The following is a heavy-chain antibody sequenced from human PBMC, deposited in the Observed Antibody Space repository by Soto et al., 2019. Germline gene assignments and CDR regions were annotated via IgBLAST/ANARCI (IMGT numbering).Heavy chain of an antibody. CDR3: ARIKLVEWFFINVDVYDMDV. CDR1: GFSLRDYA. V-gene: IGHV3-48*02. D-gene: IGHD3-3*01. CDR2: ISSDSRTI. J-gene: IGHJ6*04. Sequence: PGGSLRLSCVASGFSLRDYAVNWVRQAPGKGLEWVSFISSDSRTIYYADSVEGRFTVSRDNARNSVSLQMDSLRDEDAAVYYCARIKLVEWFFINVDVYDMDVRGKGTPVTVSS.